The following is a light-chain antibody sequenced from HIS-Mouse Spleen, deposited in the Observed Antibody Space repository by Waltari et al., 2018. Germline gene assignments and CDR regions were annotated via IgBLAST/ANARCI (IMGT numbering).Light chain of an antibody. CDR1: SLRSYY. CDR2: SKN. V-gene: IGLV3-19*01. Sequence: SSELTQDPAVSVALGQTVRITCQGDSLRSYYASWYQQKPGQAPVLVNDSKNNRPSGIPDRFSGSSSGNTASLTITGAQAEDEADYYCNSRDSSGNHVVFGGGTKLTVL. J-gene: IGLJ2*01. CDR3: NSRDSSGNHVV.